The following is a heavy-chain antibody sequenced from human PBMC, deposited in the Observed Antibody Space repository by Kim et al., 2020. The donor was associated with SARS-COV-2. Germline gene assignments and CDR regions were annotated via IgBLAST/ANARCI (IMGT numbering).Heavy chain of an antibody. CDR3: AKEGSSSWYGGSGWFDP. D-gene: IGHD6-13*01. CDR2: ISYDGSNK. V-gene: IGHV3-30*18. J-gene: IGHJ5*02. CDR1: GFTFSSYG. Sequence: GGSLRLSCAASGFTFSSYGMHWVRQAPGKGLEWVAVISYDGSNKYYADSVKGRFTISRDNSKNTLYLQMNSLRAEDTAVYYCAKEGSSSWYGGSGWFDPWGQGTLVTVSS.